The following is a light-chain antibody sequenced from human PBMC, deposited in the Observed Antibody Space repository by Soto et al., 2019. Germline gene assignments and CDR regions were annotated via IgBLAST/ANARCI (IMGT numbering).Light chain of an antibody. V-gene: IGLV2-23*02. CDR1: SRDVGAYNL. CDR2: EVS. J-gene: IGLJ1*01. CDR3: CSYAGSSRI. Sequence: QSALTQPASVSGSPGQSITISCTGTSRDVGAYNLVSWYQQYPGKAPKLVIYEVSKRPSGVSDRFSGSKSGNTASLTISGLQDDEEADYYCCSYAGSSRIFGTGTKLTVL.